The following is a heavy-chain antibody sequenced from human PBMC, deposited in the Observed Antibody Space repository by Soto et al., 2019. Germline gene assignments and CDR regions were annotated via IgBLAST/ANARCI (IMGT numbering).Heavy chain of an antibody. D-gene: IGHD6-13*01. Sequence: QVQLVESGGGVVQPGRSLRLSCAASGFTFSNYGRHWVRQAPGKGLEWVAVIWYDGSNKYYADSVKGRFTISRDNSKNTLYLQMNSLRAEDTAVYYCAREQQQLFDYWGQGTLVTVSS. CDR1: GFTFSNYG. J-gene: IGHJ4*02. V-gene: IGHV3-33*01. CDR2: IWYDGSNK. CDR3: AREQQQLFDY.